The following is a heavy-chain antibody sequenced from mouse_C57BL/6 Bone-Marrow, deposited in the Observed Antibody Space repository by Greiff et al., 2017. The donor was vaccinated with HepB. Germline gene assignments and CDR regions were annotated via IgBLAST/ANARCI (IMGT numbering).Heavy chain of an antibody. CDR2: IDPSDSYT. CDR1: GYTFTSYW. Sequence: VQLQQSGAELVMPGASVKLSCKASGYTFTSYWMHWVKQRPGQGLEWIGEIDPSDSYTNYNQKFKGKSTLTVDKSSSTAYMQLSSLTSEDSAVYYCARRNWAYYAMDYWGQGTSVTVSS. D-gene: IGHD4-1*01. V-gene: IGHV1-69*01. CDR3: ARRNWAYYAMDY. J-gene: IGHJ4*01.